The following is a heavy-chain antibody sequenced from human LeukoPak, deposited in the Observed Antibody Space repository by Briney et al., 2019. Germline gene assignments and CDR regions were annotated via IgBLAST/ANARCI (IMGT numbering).Heavy chain of an antibody. CDR1: GGSISSSSYY. CDR3: ARLPFYCGGDCYSFDY. CDR2: IYYSGST. D-gene: IGHD2-21*02. V-gene: IGHV4-39*01. Sequence: SETLSLTCTVSGGSISSSSYYWGWIRQPPGKGLEWIGNIYYSGSTYYNPSLKSRVTISVDTSKNQFSLKLSSVTAADTAVYYCARLPFYCGGDCYSFDYWGQGTLVTVSS. J-gene: IGHJ4*02.